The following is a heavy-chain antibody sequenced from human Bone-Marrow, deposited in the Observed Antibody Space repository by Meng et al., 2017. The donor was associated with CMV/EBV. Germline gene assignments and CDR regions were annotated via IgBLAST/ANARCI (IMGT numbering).Heavy chain of an antibody. D-gene: IGHD2-2*01. CDR2: ISSSGSTI. V-gene: IGHV3-48*03. Sequence: GESLKISCAASGFTFSSYEMNWVRQAPGKGLEWVSYISSSGSTIYYADSVKGRFTISRDNAKNSLYLQMNSLRAEDTAVYYCARGLAGYCSSTSCLGNYWGQGTLVTVSS. CDR3: ARGLAGYCSSTSCLGNY. CDR1: GFTFSSYE. J-gene: IGHJ4*02.